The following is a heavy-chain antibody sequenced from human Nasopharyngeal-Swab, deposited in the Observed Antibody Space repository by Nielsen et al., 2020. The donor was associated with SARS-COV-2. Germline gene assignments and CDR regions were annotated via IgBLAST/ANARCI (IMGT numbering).Heavy chain of an antibody. J-gene: IGHJ4*02. D-gene: IGHD3-22*01. CDR3: AKGKYYYDTSGFYPFDY. CDR1: GFTFISYG. V-gene: IGHV3-30*18. CDR2: ISHDGSNK. Sequence: GGPLRLSCAASGFTFISYGMHWVRQAPGKGLEWVAVISHDGSNKYYVDSVKGRFTISRDDSKNTLYLQMNSLRAEDTAVYYCAKGKYYYDTSGFYPFDYWGQGTLVTVFS.